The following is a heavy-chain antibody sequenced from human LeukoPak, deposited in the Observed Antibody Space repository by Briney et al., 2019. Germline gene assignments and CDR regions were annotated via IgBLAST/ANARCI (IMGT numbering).Heavy chain of an antibody. CDR1: GFTFSNAW. Sequence: GGSLRLSCAASGFTFSNAWMSCVRQAPGKGLECVGRIKSKTDGGTTDYAAPVKGRFTISRDDSKNTLYLQMNSLKTEDTAVYYCTIDREEVPAAIDYWGQGTLVTVSS. V-gene: IGHV3-15*01. CDR2: IKSKTDGGTT. CDR3: TIDREEVPAAIDY. D-gene: IGHD2-2*01. J-gene: IGHJ4*02.